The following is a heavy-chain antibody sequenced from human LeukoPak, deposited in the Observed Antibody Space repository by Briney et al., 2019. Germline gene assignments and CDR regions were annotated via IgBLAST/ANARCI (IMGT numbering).Heavy chain of an antibody. D-gene: IGHD5-24*01. CDR1: GFTFSSYA. CDR3: ASEIEVAP. V-gene: IGHV3-30-3*01. J-gene: IGHJ5*02. CDR2: ISYDGSNK. Sequence: GGSLRLSCAASGFTFSSYAMHWVRQAPGKGLEWVAVISYDGSNKYYADSVKGRFTISRDNSKNTLYLQMNSLRAEDTAVYYCASEIEVAPWGQGTLVTVSS.